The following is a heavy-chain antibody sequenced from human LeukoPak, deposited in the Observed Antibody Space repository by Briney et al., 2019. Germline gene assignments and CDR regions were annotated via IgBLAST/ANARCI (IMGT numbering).Heavy chain of an antibody. D-gene: IGHD6-13*01. V-gene: IGHV3-33*01. CDR2: IWYDGSNE. Sequence: GRSLRLSCAASGFTFSNYAMHWVRQAPGKGLEWVAVIWYDGSNENYADTVKGRFTISRDNSKNMLNLQVNSLRAEDTAVYYCARRSAVGTHGMDVWAKGPRSPSPQ. CDR3: ARRSAVGTHGMDV. CDR1: GFTFSNYA. J-gene: IGHJ6*04.